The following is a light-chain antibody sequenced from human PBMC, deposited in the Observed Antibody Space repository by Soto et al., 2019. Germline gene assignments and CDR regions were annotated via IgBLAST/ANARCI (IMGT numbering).Light chain of an antibody. J-gene: IGKJ1*01. CDR3: QQYYSYPRT. Sequence: DIQMTQSPSTLSASVGDRFTITCRASQSISSWLAWYQQKPGKAPKLLIYKASSLESGVPSRFSGSGSGTDFTLTISCLQSEDFATYYCQQYYSYPRTFGQGTKVDIK. CDR1: QSISSW. CDR2: KAS. V-gene: IGKV1-5*03.